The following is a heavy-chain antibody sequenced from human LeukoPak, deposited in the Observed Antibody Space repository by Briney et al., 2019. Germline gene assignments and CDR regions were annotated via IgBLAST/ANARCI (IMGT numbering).Heavy chain of an antibody. Sequence: SETLSLTCTVSGGSISSYYWSWVRQPPGKGLEWVGYIYYRGSTNYNPSLKSRVTISADTSKNQFSLKLNSVTAADTAVYYCARDPGGYGSGSYYYFDYWGQGTLVTVSS. CDR1: GGSISSYY. V-gene: IGHV4-59*01. CDR3: ARDPGGYGSGSYYYFDY. CDR2: IYYRGST. D-gene: IGHD3-10*01. J-gene: IGHJ4*02.